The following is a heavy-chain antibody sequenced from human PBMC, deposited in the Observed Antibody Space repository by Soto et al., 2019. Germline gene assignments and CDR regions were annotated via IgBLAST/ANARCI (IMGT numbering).Heavy chain of an antibody. V-gene: IGHV3-21*04. J-gene: IGHJ4*02. CDR1: GFTFSSYS. Sequence: GGSLGLSCAASGFTFSSYSMNWVRQAPGKGLEWVSSISSSSSYIYYADSVKGRFTISRDNSKNTLYLQMNSLRAEDTAVYYYAKDRRITMIVVVITTSLAFDYWGQGTLVTVSS. D-gene: IGHD3-22*01. CDR2: ISSSSSYI. CDR3: AKDRRITMIVVVITTSLAFDY.